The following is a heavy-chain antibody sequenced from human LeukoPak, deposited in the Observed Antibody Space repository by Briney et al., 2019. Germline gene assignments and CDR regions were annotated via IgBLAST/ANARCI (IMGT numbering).Heavy chain of an antibody. V-gene: IGHV1-3*01. CDR3: AREQQLNWFDP. J-gene: IGHJ5*02. CDR1: EYTFTSYA. D-gene: IGHD6-13*01. CDR2: INAGNGNT. Sequence: ASVKVSCKASEYTFTSYAMHWVRQAPGQRLEWMGWINAGNGNTKYSQKFQGRVAIARDTSASTAYMELSSLRSEDTAVYYCAREQQLNWFDPWGQGTLVTVSS.